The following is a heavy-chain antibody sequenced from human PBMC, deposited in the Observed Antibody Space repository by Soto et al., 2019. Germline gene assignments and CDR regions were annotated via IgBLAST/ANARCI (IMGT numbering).Heavy chain of an antibody. CDR2: FDPEDGET. Sequence: ASVKVSCKVSGYTLTELSMHWVRQAPGKGLEWMGGFDPEDGETIYAQKFQGRVTMTEDTSTDTAYMELSSLRSEDTAVYYCATAPPDSMVRGENYYYYGMDVWGHGTSVTASS. V-gene: IGHV1-24*01. CDR1: GYTLTELS. D-gene: IGHD3-10*01. J-gene: IGHJ6*02. CDR3: ATAPPDSMVRGENYYYYGMDV.